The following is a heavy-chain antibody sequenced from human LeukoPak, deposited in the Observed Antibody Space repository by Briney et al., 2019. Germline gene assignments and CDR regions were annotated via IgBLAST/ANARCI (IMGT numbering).Heavy chain of an antibody. Sequence: GGSLRLSCAASGFTFNTYSMNWARQAPGKGLEWVSTISDSGGGTYYADSVEGRFTISRDNSKNTLYLQMNSLRADDTAVYYCDGADFWGQGTLVTVSS. V-gene: IGHV3-23*01. CDR3: DGADF. CDR1: GFTFNTYS. CDR2: ISDSGGGT. J-gene: IGHJ4*02.